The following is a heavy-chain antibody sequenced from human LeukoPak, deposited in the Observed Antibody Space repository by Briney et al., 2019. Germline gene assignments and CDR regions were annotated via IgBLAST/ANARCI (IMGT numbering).Heavy chain of an antibody. V-gene: IGHV3-53*01. CDR3: AREYCSGGSCYLPASGYFDY. CDR2: IYSGGST. Sequence: PGGSLRLSCAASGFTVSSNYMSWVRQAPGKGLEWVSVIYSGGSTYYADSVKGRFTISRDNSKNTLYLQMNSLRAEDTAVYYCAREYCSGGSCYLPASGYFDYWGQGTLVTVPS. J-gene: IGHJ4*02. CDR1: GFTVSSNY. D-gene: IGHD2-15*01.